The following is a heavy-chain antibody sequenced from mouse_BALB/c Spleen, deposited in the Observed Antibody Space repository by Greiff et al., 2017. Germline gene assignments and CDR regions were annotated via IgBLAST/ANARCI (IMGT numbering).Heavy chain of an antibody. Sequence: QVQLQQPGAELVKPGASVKLSCKASGYTFTSYWMHWVKQRPGQGLEWIGEINPSNGRTNYNEKFKSKATLSVDKSSSTAYMQLSSLTSEDSAVYYCARSAYDDHFDYWGQGTTLTVSS. D-gene: IGHD2-3*01. CDR1: GYTFTSYW. CDR3: ARSAYDDHFDY. J-gene: IGHJ2*01. V-gene: IGHV1S81*02. CDR2: INPSNGRT.